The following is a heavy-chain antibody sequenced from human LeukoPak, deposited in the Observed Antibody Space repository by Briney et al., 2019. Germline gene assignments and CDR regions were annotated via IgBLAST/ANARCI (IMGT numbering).Heavy chain of an antibody. CDR2: INSVANIV. CDR3: ARAPSEIGGYYPEYFRH. CDR1: GFTFTYYD. J-gene: IGHJ1*01. V-gene: IGHV3-48*03. D-gene: IGHD3-3*01. Sequence: PGGSLRLSCAASGFTFTYYDMSWVRQVPGKGPEWLSNINSVANIVYYADSVKGRFTISRDNAKNTLSLQMNSLRPEDTGVYYCARAPSEIGGYYPEYFRHWGQGTLVTVSS.